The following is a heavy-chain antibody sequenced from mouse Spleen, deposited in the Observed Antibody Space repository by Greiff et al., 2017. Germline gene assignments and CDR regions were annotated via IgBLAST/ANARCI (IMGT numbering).Heavy chain of an antibody. V-gene: IGHV1-47*01. D-gene: IGHD2-3*01. J-gene: IGHJ3*01. CDR3: ARPDGYSPFAY. CDR2: FHPYNDDT. Sequence: VQGVESGAELVKPGAAVKMSCKASGYTFTTYPIEWMKQNHGKSLEWIGNFHPYNDDTKYNEKFKGKATLTVEKSSSTVYLELSRLTSDDSAVYYCARPDGYSPFAYWGQGTLVTVSA. CDR1: GYTFTTYP.